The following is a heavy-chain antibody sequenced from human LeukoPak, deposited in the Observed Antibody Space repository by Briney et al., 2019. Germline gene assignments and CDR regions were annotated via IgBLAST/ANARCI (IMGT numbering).Heavy chain of an antibody. J-gene: IGHJ6*04. D-gene: IGHD2-2*01. V-gene: IGHV1-69-2*01. CDR1: GYAFTDYY. CDR3: ATGGYCSSTSCYAAYYYYGMDV. CDR2: VDPDDGET. Sequence: ASVKVSCKVSGYAFTDYYMHWVQQAPGKGLEWMGLVDPDDGETIYAEKFQGRVTITADTSTDTAYMELSSLRSEDTAVYYCATGGYCSSTSCYAAYYYYGMDVWGKGTTVTVSS.